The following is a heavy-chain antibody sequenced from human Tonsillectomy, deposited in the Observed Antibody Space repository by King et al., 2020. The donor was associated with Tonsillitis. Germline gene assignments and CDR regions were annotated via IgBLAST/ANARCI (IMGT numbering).Heavy chain of an antibody. Sequence: VQLVESGGGVVQPGRSLRLSCAAAGFTFRSYGMQWVRQAPGKGLEWVAAISDDGSNEYYADSVKGRFTISRDNSKNTLHLQMNSLRVEDTALYYCAKEFPQYDSSGRDFWGQGTLVTVSS. V-gene: IGHV3-30*18. CDR2: ISDDGSNE. D-gene: IGHD3-22*01. J-gene: IGHJ4*02. CDR3: AKEFPQYDSSGRDF. CDR1: GFTFRSYG.